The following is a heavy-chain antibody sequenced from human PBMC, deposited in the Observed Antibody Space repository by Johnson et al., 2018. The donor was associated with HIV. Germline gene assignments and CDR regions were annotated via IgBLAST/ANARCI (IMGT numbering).Heavy chain of an antibody. D-gene: IGHD3-16*01. CDR2: INSDGSST. Sequence: MLLVESGGGLVQPGRSLRLSCAASGFTFDDYAMHWVRQAPGKGLVWVSRINSDGSSTSYADSVKGRFTISRDNAKNTLYLQMNSLRAEDTAVYYCARDVKVCAFDIWGQGTMVTVSS. CDR1: GFTFDDYA. CDR3: ARDVKVCAFDI. V-gene: IGHV3-74*01. J-gene: IGHJ3*02.